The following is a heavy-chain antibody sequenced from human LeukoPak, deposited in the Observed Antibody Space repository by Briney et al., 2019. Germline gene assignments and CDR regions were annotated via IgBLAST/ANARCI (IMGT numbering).Heavy chain of an antibody. V-gene: IGHV1-18*01. D-gene: IGHD3-22*01. CDR2: ISGYKGNA. CDR1: GGTFSSYA. J-gene: IGHJ5*02. CDR3: ARGDYESSGHYIGESS. Sequence: ASVKVSCKASGGTFSSYAISWVRQAPGQGLEWMGWISGYKGNANYAQKFQGRVTLTTDISRSTAYMELRSLRSDDTAVYYCARGDYESSGHYIGESSWGQGTLVTVSS.